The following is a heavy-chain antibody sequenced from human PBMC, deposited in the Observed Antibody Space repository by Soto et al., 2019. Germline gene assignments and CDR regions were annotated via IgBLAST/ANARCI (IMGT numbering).Heavy chain of an antibody. V-gene: IGHV3-23*01. CDR1: GFPFSTSA. D-gene: IGHD1-26*01. CDR2: ISGTSDAA. Sequence: EVQLLESGGGLVQPGGSLRLSCAASGFPFSTSAMNWVRQAPGKGLEWVSIISGTSDAAYYAESVKGRFTSSRDNSKNSLYLQMNGLRAEDTAVYYCVKQSGSYPVYNGMNVWGQGTTVTVSS. CDR3: VKQSGSYPVYNGMNV. J-gene: IGHJ6*02.